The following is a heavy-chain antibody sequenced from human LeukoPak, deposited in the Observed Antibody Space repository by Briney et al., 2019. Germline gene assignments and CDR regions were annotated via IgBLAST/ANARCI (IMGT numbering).Heavy chain of an antibody. Sequence: GSLRLSCAASGFTFSSAWMNWVRQAPGKGLEWVGRIKSKTDGGTTDYAAPVKGRFTISRDDSKHTLYLQMNSLKTEGTAVYYCTTDFRNSGYDGYYGMDVWGQGTTVTVSS. CDR3: TTDFRNSGYDGYYGMDV. J-gene: IGHJ6*02. CDR2: IKSKTDGGTT. CDR1: GFTFSSAW. V-gene: IGHV3-15*07. D-gene: IGHD5-12*01.